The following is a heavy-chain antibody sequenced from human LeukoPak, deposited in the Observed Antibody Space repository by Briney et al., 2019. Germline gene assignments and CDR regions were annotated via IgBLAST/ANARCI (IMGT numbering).Heavy chain of an antibody. Sequence: GGSLRLSCAASGFTFSSYWMTWVRQAPGKGLQWVANIKQDGSEKYYVDSVKGRFTVSRDNAKNSLYLQMNSLRAEDTAVYYCANRGGYSYGLDYWGQGTLVTVSS. V-gene: IGHV3-7*01. CDR2: IKQDGSEK. CDR1: GFTFSSYW. J-gene: IGHJ4*02. CDR3: ANRGGYSYGLDY. D-gene: IGHD5-18*01.